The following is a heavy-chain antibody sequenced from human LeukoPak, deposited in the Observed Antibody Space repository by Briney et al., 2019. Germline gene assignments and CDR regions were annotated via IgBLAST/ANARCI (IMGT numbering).Heavy chain of an antibody. CDR1: GFTFSTYW. CDR3: ARVGYSGYDFSAVLDY. Sequence: PGGSLRLSCAASGFTFSTYWMHWVRQAPGKGLEWVALISYDGINKYYADSVKGRFTISRDNSKNTLYLQMNSLKPEDTAVYYCARVGYSGYDFSAVLDYWGQGTLVTVSS. D-gene: IGHD5-12*01. CDR2: ISYDGINK. J-gene: IGHJ4*02. V-gene: IGHV3-30-3*01.